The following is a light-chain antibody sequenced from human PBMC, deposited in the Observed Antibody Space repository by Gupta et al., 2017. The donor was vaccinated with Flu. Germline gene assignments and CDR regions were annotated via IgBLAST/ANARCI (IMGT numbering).Light chain of an antibody. CDR3: CSFAGRYTYV. J-gene: IGLJ1*01. Sequence: QSALTQPRPVSGSPGPSVPLSCTGSSSDVGGYNYVSWYQQHPGKAPKPLIYDVSKRPSGVADRFSGSKAGNTASLTISGLQAEEEADYYCCSFAGRYTYVFGTGTKVTVL. V-gene: IGLV2-11*01. CDR2: DVS. CDR1: SSDVGGYNY.